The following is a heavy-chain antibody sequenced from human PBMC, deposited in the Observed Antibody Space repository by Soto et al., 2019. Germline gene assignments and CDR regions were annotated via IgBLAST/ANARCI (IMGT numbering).Heavy chain of an antibody. CDR2: IYYSGST. V-gene: IGHV4-39*01. CDR1: GGSISSSSYY. J-gene: IGHJ4*02. D-gene: IGHD4-4*01. CDR3: ARPVTTVTFIDY. Sequence: PSETLSLTCTVSGGSISSSSYYWGWIRQPPGKGLEWIGSIYYSGSTYYNPSLKSRVTISVDTSKNQFSLKLSSVTAADTAVYYCARPVTTVTFIDYWGQGTLVTVSS.